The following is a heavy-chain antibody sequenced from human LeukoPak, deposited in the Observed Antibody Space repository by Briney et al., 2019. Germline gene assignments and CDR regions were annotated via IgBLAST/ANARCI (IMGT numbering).Heavy chain of an antibody. J-gene: IGHJ4*02. V-gene: IGHV3-11*01. CDR1: GFTFSDYY. CDR2: ISSSGSTI. CDR3: ARSIAADATTFGY. D-gene: IGHD6-25*01. Sequence: GGSLRHSCAASGFTFSDYYMSWIRQAPGKGLEWVSYISSSGSTIYYADSVKGRFTISRDNAKNSLYLQMNSLRAEDTAVYYCARSIAADATTFGYWGQGTLVTVSS.